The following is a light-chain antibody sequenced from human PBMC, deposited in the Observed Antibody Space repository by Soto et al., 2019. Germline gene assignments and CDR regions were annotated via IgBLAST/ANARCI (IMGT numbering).Light chain of an antibody. Sequence: EIVMTQSPATLSVSPGERATLSCRASQSVSNNLAWYQKKPGQAPRLLIYGASTRATGIPARFSGSGSRTEFTLTNSSLQSEDFAVYYCQQYNNWWTFGQGTRVEIK. V-gene: IGKV3-15*01. CDR1: QSVSNN. CDR3: QQYNNWWT. CDR2: GAS. J-gene: IGKJ1*01.